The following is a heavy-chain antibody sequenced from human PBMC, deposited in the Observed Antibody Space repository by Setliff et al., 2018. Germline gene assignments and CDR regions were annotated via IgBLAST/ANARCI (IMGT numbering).Heavy chain of an antibody. CDR1: GYTLTNYP. J-gene: IGHJ5*02. CDR2: INVGNGNT. V-gene: IGHV1-3*01. Sequence: GASVKVSCKASGYTLTNYPIHWLRQAPGQRPEWMGWINVGNGNTKYSQTFQGRVTMTRDTSINTAYMELSTLTSDDTAVYFCARATRDCGGWYYEYNWFDPWGQGTLVTVSS. D-gene: IGHD6-19*01. CDR3: ARATRDCGGWYYEYNWFDP.